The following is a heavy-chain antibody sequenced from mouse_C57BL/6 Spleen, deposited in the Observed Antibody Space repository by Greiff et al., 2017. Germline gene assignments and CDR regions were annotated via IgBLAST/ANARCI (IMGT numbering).Heavy chain of an antibody. Sequence: VKLVESGPGLVAPSQSLSITCTVSGFSLTSYAISWVRQPPGKGLEWLGAIWTGGGTNYNSALKSRLSISKDNSKSQVFLKRNSLQTDDTARYYGARNWGYGYDDPFDYWGQGTTLTVSS. V-gene: IGHV2-9-1*01. J-gene: IGHJ2*01. CDR3: ARNWGYGYDDPFDY. CDR2: IWTGGGT. D-gene: IGHD2-2*01. CDR1: GFSLTSYA.